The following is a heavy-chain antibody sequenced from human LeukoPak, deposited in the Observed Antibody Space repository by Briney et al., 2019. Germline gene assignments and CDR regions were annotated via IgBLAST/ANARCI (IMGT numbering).Heavy chain of an antibody. J-gene: IGHJ3*02. CDR2: IIPIFGTA. V-gene: IGHV1-69*05. D-gene: IGHD4-17*01. Sequence: ASVKVSCKASGGTFSSYAISWVRQAPGQGLEWMGGIIPIFGTANYAQKFQGRVTITTDESTSTAYMELSSLRSEDTAVYYCAREGVDYGDYDREGNAFDIWGQGTMVTVSS. CDR3: AREGVDYGDYDREGNAFDI. CDR1: GGTFSSYA.